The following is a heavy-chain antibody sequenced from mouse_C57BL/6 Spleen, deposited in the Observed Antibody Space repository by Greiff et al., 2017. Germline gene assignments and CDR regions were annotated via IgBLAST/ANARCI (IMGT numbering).Heavy chain of an antibody. J-gene: IGHJ1*03. V-gene: IGHV1-69*01. D-gene: IGHD1-1*01. CDR2: IDPSDSYT. CDR3: ARRGYGSSYWYFDV. Sequence: VKLQQPGAELVMPGASVKLSCKASGYTFTSYWMHWVKQRPGQGLEWIGEIDPSDSYTNYNQKFKGKSTLTVDNSSSTAYMQLSSLTSEDSAVYYCARRGYGSSYWYFDVWGTGTTVTVSS. CDR1: GYTFTSYW.